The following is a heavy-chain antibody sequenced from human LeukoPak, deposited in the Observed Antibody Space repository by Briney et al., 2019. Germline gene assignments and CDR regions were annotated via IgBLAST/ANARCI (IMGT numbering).Heavy chain of an antibody. V-gene: IGHV5-51*01. J-gene: IGHJ3*02. CDR2: IYPGDSDT. Sequence: GESLKISCKGSGYSFTSYWIGWVRQMPGKGLEWMGIIYPGDSDTRYSPSFQGQVIISADKSISTAYLQWSSLKASDTAMYYCARHTEGYCSSTSCYEAAFDIWGQGTMVTVSS. D-gene: IGHD2-2*01. CDR3: ARHTEGYCSSTSCYEAAFDI. CDR1: GYSFTSYW.